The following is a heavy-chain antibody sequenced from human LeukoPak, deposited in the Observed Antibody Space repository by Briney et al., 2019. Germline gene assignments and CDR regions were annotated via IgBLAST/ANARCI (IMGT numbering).Heavy chain of an antibody. CDR1: GGSISSSSYY. CDR3: ARQGEGYTYYYDSSGYYYDY. CDR2: IYYSGST. D-gene: IGHD3-22*01. Sequence: SETLSLTCTVSGGSISSSSYYWGWIRQPPGKGLEWIGSIYYSGSTYYNPSLKSRVTISVDTSKNQSSLKLSSVTAADTAVYYCARQGEGYTYYYDSSGYYYDYWGQGTLVTVSS. J-gene: IGHJ4*02. V-gene: IGHV4-39*01.